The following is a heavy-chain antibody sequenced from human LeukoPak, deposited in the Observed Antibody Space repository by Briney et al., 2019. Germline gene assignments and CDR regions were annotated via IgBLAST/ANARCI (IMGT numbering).Heavy chain of an antibody. CDR1: GGSISSGSYD. CDR2: IYTSGST. Sequence: SETLSLTCTVSGGSISSGSYDWSWIRQPAGKGLEWIGRIYTSGSTNYNPSLKSRVTISVDTSKNQFSLKLSSVTAADTAVYYCARSTDYYYYMDVWGKGTTVTVSS. V-gene: IGHV4-61*02. J-gene: IGHJ6*03. CDR3: ARSTDYYYYMDV.